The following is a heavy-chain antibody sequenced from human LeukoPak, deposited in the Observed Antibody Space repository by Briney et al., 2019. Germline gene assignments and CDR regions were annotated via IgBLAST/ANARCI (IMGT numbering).Heavy chain of an antibody. J-gene: IGHJ4*02. V-gene: IGHV6-1*01. CDR1: GDSVSNYTTA. CDR3: ARGYYCDS. CDR2: TYYRSKWYN. Sequence: SQTLSLTCAISGDSVSNYTTAWNWIRQSPSRGLEWLGRTYYRSKWYNEYAVSVKSRITIDPDTPKNQFSLQLSSVTPEDTAVYYCARGYYCDSWGQGTLVTVSS.